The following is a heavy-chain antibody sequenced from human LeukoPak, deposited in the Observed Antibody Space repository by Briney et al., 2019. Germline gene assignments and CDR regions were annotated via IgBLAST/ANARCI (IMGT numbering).Heavy chain of an antibody. Sequence: SETLSLTCAVSGGSISSSNWWSWVRQPPGKGLEWIGEIYHSGSTNYNPSLKSRVTISVDKSKNQFSLKLSSVTAADTAVYFCAASIWRTFIDYWGQGSLLTVSS. CDR1: GGSISSSNW. CDR2: IYHSGST. D-gene: IGHD3-3*02. CDR3: AASIWRTFIDY. J-gene: IGHJ4*02. V-gene: IGHV4-4*02.